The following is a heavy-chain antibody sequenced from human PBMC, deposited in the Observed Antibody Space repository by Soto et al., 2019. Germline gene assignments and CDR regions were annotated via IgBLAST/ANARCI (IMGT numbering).Heavy chain of an antibody. CDR2: MSPSGAER. D-gene: IGHD2-2*01. J-gene: IGHJ4*02. Sequence: QVQLVESGGDVVQPGTSLRLSCVASGFSFSSNVLHWVRQAPGKGLEWVAVMSPSGAERYYTDSVKGRFTISRDNSKNTLYLEMNSLTTEDTAVYYCALDKIPAAPDYFDYWGRGTLVTVSS. CDR1: GFSFSSNV. V-gene: IGHV3-30*03. CDR3: ALDKIPAAPDYFDY.